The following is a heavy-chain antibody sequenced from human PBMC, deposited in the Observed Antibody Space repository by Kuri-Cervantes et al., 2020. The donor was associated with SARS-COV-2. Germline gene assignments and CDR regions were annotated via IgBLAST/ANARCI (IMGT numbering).Heavy chain of an antibody. CDR3: ARQKFHYYDSSGYQGATDY. V-gene: IGHV5-51*01. Sequence: GESLKISCKGSGYSFTSYWIGWVRQMPGKGLEWMGIIYPGDSDTRYSPSFQGQVTISADKPISTAYLQWSSLKASDTAMYYCARQKFHYYDSSGYQGATDYWGQGTLVTVSS. J-gene: IGHJ4*02. CDR2: IYPGDSDT. CDR1: GYSFTSYW. D-gene: IGHD3-22*01.